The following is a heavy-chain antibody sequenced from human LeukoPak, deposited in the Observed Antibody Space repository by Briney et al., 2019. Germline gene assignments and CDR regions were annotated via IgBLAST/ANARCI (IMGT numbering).Heavy chain of an antibody. D-gene: IGHD6-19*01. CDR3: ARVAVAVSWFDP. J-gene: IGHJ5*02. CDR1: GGSISSSSYY. CDR2: IYYSGST. V-gene: IGHV4-31*03. Sequence: SETLSLVCTVSGGSISSSSYYWDWIRQPPGKGLEWIGYIYYSGSTYYNPSLKSRVTISVDTSKNQFSLKLSSVTAADTAVYYCARVAVAVSWFDPWGQGTLVTVSS.